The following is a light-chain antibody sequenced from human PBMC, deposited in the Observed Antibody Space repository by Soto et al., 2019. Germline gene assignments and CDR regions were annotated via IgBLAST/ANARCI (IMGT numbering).Light chain of an antibody. V-gene: IGLV2-8*01. CDR1: SSDVGAYNS. Sequence: QSALTQPPSASGSPGQSVTISCTGTSSDVGAYNSASWYQQHPDNAPQLMIYDVGKRPSGVPDRFSGSKSGNTASLTVSGLQAEDEADYYCSSYAGIDRPVVFGGGTQLTVL. CDR3: SSYAGIDRPVV. J-gene: IGLJ2*01. CDR2: DVG.